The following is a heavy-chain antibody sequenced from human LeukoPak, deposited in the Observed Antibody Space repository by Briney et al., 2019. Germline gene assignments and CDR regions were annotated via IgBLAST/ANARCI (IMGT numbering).Heavy chain of an antibody. CDR1: GYTFTDYY. CDR2: INPNRGGT. D-gene: IGHD2-2*01. CDR3: ARDNFLYCSSTSCLFDY. J-gene: IGHJ4*02. Sequence: ASVKVSCKASGYTFTDYYMHWVRLAPGQGLEWMGWINPNRGGTNYVQKFQGWVTMTRDTSINPAYMGLSRLTSDDTAVYCCARDNFLYCSSTSCLFDYWGQGTLVTVSS. V-gene: IGHV1-2*04.